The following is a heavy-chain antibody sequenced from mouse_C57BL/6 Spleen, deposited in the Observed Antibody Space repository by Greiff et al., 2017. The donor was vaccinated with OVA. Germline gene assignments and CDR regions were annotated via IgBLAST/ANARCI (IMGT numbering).Heavy chain of an antibody. Sequence: EVKVEESGGGLVQPGGSMKLSCVASGFTFSNYWMNWVRQSPEKGLEWVAQIRLKSDNYATHYAESVKGRFTISRDDSKSSVYLQMNNLRAEDTEIYYCTAGSRYFDVWGTGTTVTVSS. CDR1: GFTFSNYW. CDR2: IRLKSDNYAT. CDR3: TAGSRYFDV. V-gene: IGHV6-3*01. J-gene: IGHJ1*03.